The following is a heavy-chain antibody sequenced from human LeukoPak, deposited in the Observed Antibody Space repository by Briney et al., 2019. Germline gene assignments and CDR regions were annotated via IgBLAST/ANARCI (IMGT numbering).Heavy chain of an antibody. Sequence: PGGSPRLSCAASGFTFSSYSMNWVRQAPGKGLEWVSSISSSSSYIYYADSVKGRFTISRDNAKNSLYLQMNSLRAEDTAVYYCASEYCSSTSCYGDAFDIWGQGTMVTVSS. CDR3: ASEYCSSTSCYGDAFDI. CDR1: GFTFSSYS. D-gene: IGHD2-2*01. V-gene: IGHV3-21*01. CDR2: ISSSSSYI. J-gene: IGHJ3*02.